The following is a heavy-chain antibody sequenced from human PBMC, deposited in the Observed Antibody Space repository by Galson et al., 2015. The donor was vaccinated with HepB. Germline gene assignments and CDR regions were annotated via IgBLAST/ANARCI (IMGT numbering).Heavy chain of an antibody. J-gene: IGHJ6*02. CDR3: ARVSPGCYAMDV. CDR1: GFNFNSYS. V-gene: IGHV3-21*01. CDR2: ITTSSNYI. Sequence: SLRLSCATSGFNFNSYSMHWVRQAPGKGLEWVSSITTSSNYIYYADSVKGRFTISRDNAKNSLYLQMNSLRAEDTAVYYCARVSPGCYAMDVWGQGTTVTVSS.